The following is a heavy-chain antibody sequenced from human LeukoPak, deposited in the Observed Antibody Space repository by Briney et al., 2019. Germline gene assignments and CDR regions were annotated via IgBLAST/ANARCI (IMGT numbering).Heavy chain of an antibody. V-gene: IGHV4-34*01. J-gene: IGHJ1*01. D-gene: IGHD3-9*01. CDR3: ARIRCGHSGSVCYNH. CDR1: GVSINDYY. CDR2: ISHTEGT. Sequence: PSETLSLTCGVFGVSINDYYWSWIRQSPGKGLEWIGEISHTEGTRYNPSLESRVTMSVGTSENQLSLKLIFVTAADTAVYYCARIRCGHSGSVCYNHWGLGALVTVSS.